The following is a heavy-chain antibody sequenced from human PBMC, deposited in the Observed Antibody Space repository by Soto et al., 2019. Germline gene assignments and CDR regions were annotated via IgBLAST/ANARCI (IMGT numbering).Heavy chain of an antibody. CDR3: ARHEYISTSNWFDP. CDR2: IYYSGST. J-gene: IGHJ5*02. V-gene: IGHV4-39*01. D-gene: IGHD2-2*01. Sequence: SETLSLTCTVSGGSISSSSYYWGWIRQPPGKGLEWIGSIYYSGSTYYNPSLKSRVTISVDTSKNQFSLKLSSVTAADTAVYYCARHEYISTSNWFDPWGQGTLVTVSS. CDR1: GGSISSSSYY.